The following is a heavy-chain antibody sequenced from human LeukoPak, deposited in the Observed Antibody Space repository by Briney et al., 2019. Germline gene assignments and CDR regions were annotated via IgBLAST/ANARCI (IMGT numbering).Heavy chain of an antibody. J-gene: IGHJ5*02. CDR1: GFTFSSYA. Sequence: GGSLRLSCAASGFTFSSYAMNWVRRAPGKGLEWVSSISTSSSYIYYADSVRGRFTISRDNAKNSLYLQMNSLRAEDTAVYSCARGADGVSSNSRGWFDPWGQGTLVTVSS. CDR3: ARGADGVSSNSRGWFDP. CDR2: ISTSSSYI. V-gene: IGHV3-21*01. D-gene: IGHD2-15*01.